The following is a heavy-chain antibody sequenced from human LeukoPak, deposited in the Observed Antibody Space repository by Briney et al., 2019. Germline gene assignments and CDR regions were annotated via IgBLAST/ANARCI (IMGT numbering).Heavy chain of an antibody. CDR3: TTELLWFGELSFDY. V-gene: IGHV3-15*01. D-gene: IGHD3-10*01. CDR2: IKSKTDGGTT. CDR1: GFTFSNAW. Sequence: PGGSLRLSCAASGFTFSNAWMSWVRQAPGKGLEWVGRIKSKTDGGTTDYAAPVKGRFTISRDDSKNTLYLQMNSLKTEDTAVYYCTTELLWFGELSFDYWGQGTLVTVSS. J-gene: IGHJ4*02.